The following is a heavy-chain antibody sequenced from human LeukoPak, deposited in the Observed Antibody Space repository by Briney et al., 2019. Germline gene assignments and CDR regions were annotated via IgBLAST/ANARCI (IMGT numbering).Heavy chain of an antibody. Sequence: ASVKVSCKASGYTFTSYGISWVRQAPGQGLEWMGWISAYNGNTNYAQKLQGRVTMTTDTSTSTAYMELRSLRSDDTAVYYCARVPNTPRFLEWLLYRGLDYWGQGTLVTVSS. J-gene: IGHJ4*02. CDR3: ARVPNTPRFLEWLLYRGLDY. D-gene: IGHD3-3*01. V-gene: IGHV1-18*01. CDR2: ISAYNGNT. CDR1: GYTFTSYG.